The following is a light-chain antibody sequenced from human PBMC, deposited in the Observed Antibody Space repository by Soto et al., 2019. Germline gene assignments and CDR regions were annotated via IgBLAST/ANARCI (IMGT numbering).Light chain of an antibody. CDR1: QSILYRSNNKNY. V-gene: IGKV4-1*01. CDR3: QQYYSTPPYT. Sequence: DIVMTQSPDSLAVSLGERATINCKSSQSILYRSNNKNYLAWYRQKPGQPPKLLIYWASIRESGVPDRISGSRSGTDFTLTISSLQAEDVAVYYCQQYYSTPPYTFGQGTKVEIK. CDR2: WAS. J-gene: IGKJ2*01.